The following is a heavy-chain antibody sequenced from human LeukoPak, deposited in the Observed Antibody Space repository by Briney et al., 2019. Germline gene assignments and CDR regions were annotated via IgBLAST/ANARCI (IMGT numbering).Heavy chain of an antibody. Sequence: ASVKVSCKASGYTFTSYGISWVRQAPGQGLEWMGIINPSGGSTSYAQKFQGRVTMTRDMSTSTVYMELSSLRSEDTAVYYCARGGSSGWSYYYYYYYMDVWGKGTTVTVSS. V-gene: IGHV1-46*01. CDR3: ARGGSSGWSYYYYYYYMDV. CDR1: GYTFTSYG. D-gene: IGHD6-19*01. CDR2: INPSGGST. J-gene: IGHJ6*03.